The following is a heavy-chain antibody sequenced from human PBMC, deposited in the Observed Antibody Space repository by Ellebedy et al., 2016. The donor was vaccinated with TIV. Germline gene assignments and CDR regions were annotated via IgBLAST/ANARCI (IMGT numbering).Heavy chain of an antibody. Sequence: GESLKISCAASGFTFSSYAMSWVRQAPGKGLEWVSAISGSGGSTYYADSVKGRFTISRDNSKNTLYLQMNSLRAEDTAVYYCAKEMGRRSYYGSGSYLADAFDIWGQGTMVTVSS. D-gene: IGHD3-10*01. CDR1: GFTFSSYA. V-gene: IGHV3-23*01. J-gene: IGHJ3*02. CDR3: AKEMGRRSYYGSGSYLADAFDI. CDR2: ISGSGGST.